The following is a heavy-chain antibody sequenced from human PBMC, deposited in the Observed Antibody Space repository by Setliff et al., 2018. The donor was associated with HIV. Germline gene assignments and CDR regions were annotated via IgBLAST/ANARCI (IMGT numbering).Heavy chain of an antibody. CDR3: ARGGAVSADFDS. D-gene: IGHD3-16*01. CDR1: GGSIRTGAYY. Sequence: SETLSLTCTVSGGSIRTGAYYWGWIRQPPGKGLEWIGSIYYDGRTFYKPSLKSRLPISFDTSKNQFFLSLNSVTAADTAVYFCARGGAVSADFDSWGQGTLVTVSS. CDR2: IYYDGRT. J-gene: IGHJ5*01. V-gene: IGHV4-39*07.